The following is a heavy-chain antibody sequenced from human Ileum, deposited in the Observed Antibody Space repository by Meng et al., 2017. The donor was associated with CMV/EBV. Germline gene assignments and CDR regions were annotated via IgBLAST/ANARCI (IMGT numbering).Heavy chain of an antibody. V-gene: IGHV1-18*01. Sequence: ASVKVSCKASGYTFTSFGINWVRQAPGQGLEWMGWISAYNGNTNYAQTLQGRVTMTTDTSTRTAYMELRSLSSDDTAVYYCARDQMAKMRDRWFDPWGQGTLVTVSS. D-gene: IGHD5-24*01. CDR2: ISAYNGNT. J-gene: IGHJ5*02. CDR1: GYTFTSFG. CDR3: ARDQMAKMRDRWFDP.